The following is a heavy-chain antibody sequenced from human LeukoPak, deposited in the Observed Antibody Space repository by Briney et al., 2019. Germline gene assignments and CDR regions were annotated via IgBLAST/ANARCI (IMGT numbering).Heavy chain of an antibody. V-gene: IGHV3-23*01. J-gene: IGHJ5*02. CDR2: IRGSGRST. D-gene: IGHD3-10*01. Sequence: PGGSLRLSCAASGFSFSSYAMSWVRQAPGKGLEWVSAIRGSGRSTYYADSVKGRFTISRDNSKNTLYLQMNSLRAEDTAVYYCAKSPSDYINWFDPWGQGTLVTVSS. CDR1: GFSFSSYA. CDR3: AKSPSDYINWFDP.